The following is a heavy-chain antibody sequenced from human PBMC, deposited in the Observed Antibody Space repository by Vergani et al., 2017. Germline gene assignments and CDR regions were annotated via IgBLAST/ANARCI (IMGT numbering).Heavy chain of an antibody. CDR1: RYSFTNYW. CDR2: IFPDDSDT. Sequence: EVQLVQSGAEVKKPGESLKISCQISRYSFTNYWIGWVRQRPGKGLEWMGIIFPDDSDTRYSPSFQGQVTVSADKSISTVYLQWNSLKASDTAMYYCASRRTLQREFDIWGQGTQVTVSS. J-gene: IGHJ4*02. V-gene: IGHV5-51*01. D-gene: IGHD5-24*01. CDR3: ASRRTLQREFDI.